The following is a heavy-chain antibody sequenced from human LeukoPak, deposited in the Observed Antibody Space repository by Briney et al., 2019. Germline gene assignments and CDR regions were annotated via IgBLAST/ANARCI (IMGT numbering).Heavy chain of an antibody. V-gene: IGHV4-34*01. CDR2: INHSGST. J-gene: IGHJ5*02. CDR3: AYSSSWYDWFDP. D-gene: IGHD6-13*01. CDR1: GGSFSGYY. Sequence: SETLSLTCAVYGGSFSGYYWSWIRQPPGKGLEWIGEINHSGSTNYNPSLKSRVTISVDTSKNQFSLKLSPVTAADTAVYYCAYSSSWYDWFDPWGQGTLVTVSS.